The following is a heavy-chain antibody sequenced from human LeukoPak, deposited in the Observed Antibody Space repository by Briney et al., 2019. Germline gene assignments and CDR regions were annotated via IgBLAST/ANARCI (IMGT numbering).Heavy chain of an antibody. D-gene: IGHD1-26*01. CDR1: GGSISSYY. J-gene: IGHJ3*02. CDR2: IYYSGST. Sequence: SETLSLTCTVSGGSISSYYWSWIRQPPGKGLEYLGYIYYSGSTNYNPSLKSRVTISVDTSKNQFSLKLSSVTAADTAVYYCARGKWDLESGEAFDIWGQGTMVTVSS. V-gene: IGHV4-59*01. CDR3: ARGKWDLESGEAFDI.